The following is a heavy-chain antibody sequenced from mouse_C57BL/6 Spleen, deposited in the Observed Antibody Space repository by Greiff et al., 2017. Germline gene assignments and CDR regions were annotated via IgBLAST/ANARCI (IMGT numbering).Heavy chain of an antibody. CDR3: TRRWMTIGAMDY. V-gene: IGHV1-15*01. CDR2: IDPETGGT. Sequence: VQLQQSGAELVRPGASVTLSCKASGYTFTDYEVHWVKQTPVHGLEWIGAIDPETGGTAYNQKFKGKAILTADKSSSTAYMARRSLTSEDSAVYYCTRRWMTIGAMDYWGQGTSVTVSS. D-gene: IGHD2-14*01. CDR1: GYTFTDYE. J-gene: IGHJ4*01.